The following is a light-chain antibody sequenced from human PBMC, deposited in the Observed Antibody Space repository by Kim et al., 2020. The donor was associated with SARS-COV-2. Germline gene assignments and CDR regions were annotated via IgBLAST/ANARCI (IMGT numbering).Light chain of an antibody. CDR2: AAS. CDR3: QQLKSYPLT. J-gene: IGKJ4*01. Sequence: IQLTQSPSSLSASVGDRVTITCRASQVISNYLAWYQQKPGKAPNLLIYAASTLQSGVPSRFSGSGSGTDLTLTISSLQPEDFGTYYCQQLKSYPLTFGGGTKVDIK. V-gene: IGKV1-9*01. CDR1: QVISNY.